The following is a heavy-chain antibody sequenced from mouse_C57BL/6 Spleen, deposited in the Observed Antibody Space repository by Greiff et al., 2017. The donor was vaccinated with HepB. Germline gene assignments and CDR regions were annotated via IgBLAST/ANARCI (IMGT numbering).Heavy chain of an antibody. CDR3: ARDWGGYFDV. V-gene: IGHV1-55*01. D-gene: IGHD4-1*01. J-gene: IGHJ1*03. CDR2: IYPGSGST. CDR1: GYTFTSYW. Sequence: QVQLQQPGAELVKPGASVKMSCKASGYTFTSYWITWVKQRPGQGLEWLGDIYPGSGSTNYNEKFKSKATLTVDTSSSTAYMQLSSLTSEDSAVYYCARDWGGYFDVWGTGTTVTVSS.